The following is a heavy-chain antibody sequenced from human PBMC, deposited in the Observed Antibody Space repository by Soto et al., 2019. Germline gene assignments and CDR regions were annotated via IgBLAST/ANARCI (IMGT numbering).Heavy chain of an antibody. J-gene: IGHJ4*02. D-gene: IGHD1-26*01. CDR2: IRSKANSYAT. CDR1: GFTFSGSA. CDR3: TTPYSGSYVGWPFDY. V-gene: IGHV3-73*01. Sequence: GGSLRLSCAASGFTFSGSAMHWVRQASGKGLGWVGRIRSKANSYATAYAASVKGRFTISRDDSKNTAYLQMNSLKTEDTAVYYCTTPYSGSYVGWPFDYWGQGT.